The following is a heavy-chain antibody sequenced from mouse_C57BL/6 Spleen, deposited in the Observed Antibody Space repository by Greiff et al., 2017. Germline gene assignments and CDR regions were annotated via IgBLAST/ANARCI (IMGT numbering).Heavy chain of an antibody. CDR3: THSNFAMDY. J-gene: IGHJ4*01. CDR2: IDPETGGT. Sequence: VQLKESGAELVRPGASVTLSCKASGYTFTDYEMHWVKQTPVHGLEWIGAIDPETGGTAYNQKFKGKAILTADKSSSTAYMELRSLTSEDSAVYYYTHSNFAMDYWGQGTSVTVSS. V-gene: IGHV1-15*01. D-gene: IGHD2-5*01. CDR1: GYTFTDYE.